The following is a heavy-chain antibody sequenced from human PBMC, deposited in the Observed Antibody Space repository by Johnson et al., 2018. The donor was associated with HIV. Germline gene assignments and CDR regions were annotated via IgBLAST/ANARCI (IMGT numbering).Heavy chain of an antibody. D-gene: IGHD5-12*01. CDR3: ARSDVDIVATILFDI. V-gene: IGHV3-7*01. CDR2: IKEDGSER. J-gene: IGHJ3*02. CDR1: GFTFSNYW. Sequence: LQLVESGGGLVRPAGSLRLSCAASGFTFSNYWMTWVRQAPGRGLEWVANIKEDGSERYYMESVKGRFTIFRDNAKNSLYLQMNSLRTEDTAVYYCARSDVDIVATILFDIWGQGTMVTVSS.